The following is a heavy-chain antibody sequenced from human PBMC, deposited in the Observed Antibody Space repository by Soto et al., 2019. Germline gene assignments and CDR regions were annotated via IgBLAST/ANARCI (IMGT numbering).Heavy chain of an antibody. J-gene: IGHJ4*02. CDR2: IYYSGST. CDR3: ARVHIAAAGTYYFDY. CDR1: GGSISSYY. Sequence: PSETLSLTCTVSGGSISSYYWSWIRQPPGKGLEWIGYIYYSGSTNYNPSLKSRVTISVDTSKNQFSLKLSSVTAAHTAAYYCARVHIAAAGTYYFDYWGQGNLVTVSS. V-gene: IGHV4-59*01. D-gene: IGHD6-13*01.